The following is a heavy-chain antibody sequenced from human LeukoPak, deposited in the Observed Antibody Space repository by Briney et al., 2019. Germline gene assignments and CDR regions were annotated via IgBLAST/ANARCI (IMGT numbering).Heavy chain of an antibody. D-gene: IGHD6-19*01. CDR3: ASLAVAGLSEGY. CDR2: INHSGST. CDR1: GFTFSSYA. J-gene: IGHJ4*02. V-gene: IGHV4-34*01. Sequence: GSLRLSCAVSGFTFSSYAINWIRQPPGKGLEWIGEINHSGSTNYNPSLKSRVTISVDTSKNQFSLKLSSVTAADTAVYYCASLAVAGLSEGYWGQGTLVIVSS.